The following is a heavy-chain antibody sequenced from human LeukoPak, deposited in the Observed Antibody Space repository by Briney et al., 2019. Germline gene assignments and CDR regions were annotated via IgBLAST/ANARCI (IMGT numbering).Heavy chain of an antibody. CDR2: IYSGGST. V-gene: IGHV3-53*01. Sequence: GGSLRLSCAASGFTVSSNYMTWVRQAPGKGLEWVSVIYSGGSTYYADSVKGRFTISRDNSKNTLSLQMNSLRAEDTALYYCAYCSSTSCFSWGQGTLVTVSS. CDR1: GFTVSSNY. CDR3: AYCSSTSCFS. D-gene: IGHD2-2*01. J-gene: IGHJ5*02.